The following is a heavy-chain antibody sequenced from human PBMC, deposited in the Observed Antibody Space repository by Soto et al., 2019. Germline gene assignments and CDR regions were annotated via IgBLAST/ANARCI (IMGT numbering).Heavy chain of an antibody. CDR1: GITFSTDW. Sequence: GGSLRLSCAASGITFSTDWMSWVRQAPGKGLEWVANINQDGSEKYFVDSVKGRFTISRDNTKNSLYLQMNSLRVEDTAVYYCARGKDYADIHDWGQGTLVTVSS. J-gene: IGHJ4*02. V-gene: IGHV3-7*04. D-gene: IGHD4-17*01. CDR2: INQDGSEK. CDR3: ARGKDYADIHD.